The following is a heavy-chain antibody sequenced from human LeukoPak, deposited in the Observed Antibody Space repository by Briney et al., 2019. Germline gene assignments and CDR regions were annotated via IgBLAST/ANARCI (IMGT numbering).Heavy chain of an antibody. CDR2: IKSKTDGGTT. CDR3: TTDSLVWFGESAFDY. J-gene: IGHJ4*02. D-gene: IGHD3-10*01. Sequence: GGSLRLSCAASGFTFSNAWMSWVRPAPGKGLEWVGRIKSKTDGGTTYYAAPVKGRFTISRDDSKNTLYLQMNSLKTEDTAVYYCTTDSLVWFGESAFDYWGQGTLVTVSS. V-gene: IGHV3-15*01. CDR1: GFTFSNAW.